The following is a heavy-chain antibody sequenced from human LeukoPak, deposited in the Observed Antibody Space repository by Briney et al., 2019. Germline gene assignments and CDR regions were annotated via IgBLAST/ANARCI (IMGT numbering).Heavy chain of an antibody. CDR3: ARRYYYDSSGYKIGLYYFDY. Sequence: GEAPKISCKGSGYSFTSYWIGWVRQMPGKGLEWMGIIYPGDSDTRYSPSFQGQVTISADKSISTAYLQWSSLKASDTAMYYCARRYYYDSSGYKIGLYYFDYWGQGTLVTVSS. CDR2: IYPGDSDT. D-gene: IGHD3-22*01. V-gene: IGHV5-51*01. J-gene: IGHJ4*02. CDR1: GYSFTSYW.